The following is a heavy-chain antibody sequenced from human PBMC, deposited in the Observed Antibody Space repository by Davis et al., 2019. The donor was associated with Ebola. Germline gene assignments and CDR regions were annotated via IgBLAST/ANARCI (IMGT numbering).Heavy chain of an antibody. D-gene: IGHD2-8*02. CDR1: GFTFSSYE. CDR2: ISSSGSTI. J-gene: IGHJ6*02. CDR3: ARVGLEGLRAGGGMDV. Sequence: PGGSLRLSCAASGFTFSSYEMNWVRQAPGKGLEWVSYISSSGSTIYYADSVKGRFTISRDNAKNSLYLQMNSLRAEDTAVYYCARVGLEGLRAGGGMDVWGQGTTVTVSS. V-gene: IGHV3-48*03.